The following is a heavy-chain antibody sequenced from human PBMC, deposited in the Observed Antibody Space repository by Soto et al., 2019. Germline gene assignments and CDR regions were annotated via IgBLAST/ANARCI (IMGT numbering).Heavy chain of an antibody. CDR3: ATLLWFGESPFDY. V-gene: IGHV3-21*01. CDR2: ISSSSSYI. J-gene: IGHJ4*02. Sequence: EVQLLESGGGLVQPGGSLRLSCAASGFTFSSYAMSWVRQAPGKGLEWVSSISSSSSYIYYADSVKGRFTISRDNAKNSLYLQMNSLRAEDTAVYYCATLLWFGESPFDYWGQGTLVTVSS. CDR1: GFTFSSYA. D-gene: IGHD3-10*01.